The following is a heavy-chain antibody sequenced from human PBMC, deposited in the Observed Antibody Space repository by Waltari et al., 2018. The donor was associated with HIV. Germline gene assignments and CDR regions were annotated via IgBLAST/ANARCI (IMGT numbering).Heavy chain of an antibody. CDR1: GFAVINNY. D-gene: IGHD3-22*01. CDR3: ATVLVRTSWVITTAPFDY. J-gene: IGHJ4*02. Sequence: EVQLVESGGGLIQPGGSLRLACAASGFAVINNYMSWVRQAPGKGLGWVSLIYSNATTYYADAVKDRFTISRDNSKNTLYLQMNSLRADDTAVYFCATVLVRTSWVITTAPFDYWGQGTLVTVSS. CDR2: IYSNATT. V-gene: IGHV3-53*01.